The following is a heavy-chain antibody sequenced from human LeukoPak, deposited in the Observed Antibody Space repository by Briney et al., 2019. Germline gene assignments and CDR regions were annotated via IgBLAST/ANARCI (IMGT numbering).Heavy chain of an antibody. CDR3: ANTLTAAPLDY. CDR1: GFTFSNNA. J-gene: IGHJ4*02. V-gene: IGHV3-23*01. CDR2: VNGSGVVT. Sequence: GESLRLSCAASGFTFSNNAMSWVRQAPGKGLEWVSAVNGSGVVTHYAASVRGRFTISRDNSKNTLYLEMNSLRAEDTAVYYCANTLTAAPLDYWGQGTLVTVSS. D-gene: IGHD6-13*01.